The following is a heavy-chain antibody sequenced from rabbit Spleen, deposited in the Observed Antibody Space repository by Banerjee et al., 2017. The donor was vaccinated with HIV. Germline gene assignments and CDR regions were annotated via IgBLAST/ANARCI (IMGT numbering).Heavy chain of an antibody. Sequence: QEQLVESGGGLVKPGASLTLTCKASGFSFSRGYDMCWVRQAPGKGLEWISCIAGGSGGFTYSATWAKGRFTCSKTSSTTVTLQMTSLTVADTATYFCARDTGSSFSSYGMDLWGPGTLVTVS. D-gene: IGHD8-1*01. J-gene: IGHJ6*01. CDR1: GFSFSRGYD. V-gene: IGHV1S45*01. CDR2: IAGGSGGFT. CDR3: ARDTGSSFSSYGMDL.